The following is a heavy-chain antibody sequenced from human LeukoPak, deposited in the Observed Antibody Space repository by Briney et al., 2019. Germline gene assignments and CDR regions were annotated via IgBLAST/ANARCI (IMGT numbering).Heavy chain of an antibody. V-gene: IGHV3-23*01. J-gene: IGHJ4*02. Sequence: PGGTLRLSCAASGFTFSSYGMSWVRQAPGKGLEWVSAISGSGGSTYYADSVKGRFTISRDNSKNTLYLQMNSLRAEDTAVYYCAKDPRFHIVVVPAAIWSYFDYWGQGTLVTVSS. CDR3: AKDPRFHIVVVPAAIWSYFDY. CDR1: GFTFSSYG. D-gene: IGHD2-2*01. CDR2: ISGSGGST.